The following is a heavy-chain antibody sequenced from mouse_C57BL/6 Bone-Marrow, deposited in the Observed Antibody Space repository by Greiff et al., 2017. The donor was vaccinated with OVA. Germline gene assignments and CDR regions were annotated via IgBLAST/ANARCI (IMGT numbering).Heavy chain of an antibody. CDR3: ARHGSSPPYAMDY. CDR2: IYPSDSET. D-gene: IGHD1-1*01. Sequence: QVQLQQSGAELVRPGSSVKLSCKASGYTFTSYWMDWVKQRPGQGLEWIGNIYPSDSETHYNQKFKDKATLTVDKSSSTAYMQLSSLTSEDSAVYYCARHGSSPPYAMDYWGQGTSVTVSS. CDR1: GYTFTSYW. V-gene: IGHV1-61*01. J-gene: IGHJ4*01.